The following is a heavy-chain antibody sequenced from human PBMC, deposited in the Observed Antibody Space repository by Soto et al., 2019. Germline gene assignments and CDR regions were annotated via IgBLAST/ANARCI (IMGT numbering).Heavy chain of an antibody. Sequence: GGSLRLSCAASGFTFSNAWMSWVRQAPGKGLEWVGRIKSKTDGGTTDYAAPVKGRFTISRDDSKNTLYLQMNSLKTEDTAVYYCTTEPRFLEGLLYPLDAFDIWGQGTMVTVSS. V-gene: IGHV3-15*01. D-gene: IGHD3-3*01. CDR1: GFTFSNAW. CDR2: IKSKTDGGTT. CDR3: TTEPRFLEGLLYPLDAFDI. J-gene: IGHJ3*02.